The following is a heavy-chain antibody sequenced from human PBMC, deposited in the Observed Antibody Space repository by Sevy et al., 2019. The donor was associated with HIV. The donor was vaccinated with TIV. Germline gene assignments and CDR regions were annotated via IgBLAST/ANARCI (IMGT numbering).Heavy chain of an antibody. D-gene: IGHD2-8*01. CDR2: LSFGCGEI. Sequence: GGSLRLSCAASGFTFSKYSMSWVRQPPGKGLEWVSTLSFGCGEINYADSVKGRFTISSDNSKRSVYLQMNNLGPEDTAVYYCAREGCTKPHDYWGQGTLVTVSS. CDR1: GFTFSKYS. V-gene: IGHV3-23*01. CDR3: AREGCTKPHDY. J-gene: IGHJ4*02.